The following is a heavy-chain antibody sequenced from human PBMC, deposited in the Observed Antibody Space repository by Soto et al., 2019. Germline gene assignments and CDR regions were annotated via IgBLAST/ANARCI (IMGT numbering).Heavy chain of an antibody. J-gene: IGHJ5*02. V-gene: IGHV4-4*07. Sequence: QVQLQESGPGVVKPSETLSLSCSVSGGSISKFYWSWIRKTAGKGLEWMGRVYATGTTDYNPSLRGRVTMSVDSSKKTFSLRLTSVTAADTGVYYWVIDGSKTLRDWFDPWGQGKLVTVSS. CDR2: VYATGTT. CDR1: GGSISKFY. CDR3: VIDGSKTLRDWFDP.